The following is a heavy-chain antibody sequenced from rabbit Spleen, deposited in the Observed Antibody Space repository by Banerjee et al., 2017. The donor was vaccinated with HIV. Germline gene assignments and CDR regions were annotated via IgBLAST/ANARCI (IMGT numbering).Heavy chain of an antibody. CDR2: IYINNPTT. J-gene: IGHJ4*01. CDR3: ATDTYGVGAFDL. D-gene: IGHD6-1*01. CDR1: GFSFSTTYI. Sequence: QSLEESGGDLVKPGASLTLTCTASGFSFSTTYIMRWVRQAPGKGLEWIASIYINNPTTYYATWARGRFTISKTSSTTVTLQMTRLTAADTATYFCATDTYGVGAFDLWGQGTLVTVS. V-gene: IGHV1S40*01.